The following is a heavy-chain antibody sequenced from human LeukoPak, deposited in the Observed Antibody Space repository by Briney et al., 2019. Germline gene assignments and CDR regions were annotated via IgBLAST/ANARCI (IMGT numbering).Heavy chain of an antibody. J-gene: IGHJ4*02. Sequence: SVKVSCKASGGTFSSYAISWVRQAPGQGLEWMGGIIPIFSTANYAQKFQGRVTITADKSTSTAYMELSSLRSEDTAVYYCARERGSGSYPYFDYWGQGTLVTVSS. V-gene: IGHV1-69*06. CDR2: IIPIFSTA. CDR3: ARERGSGSYPYFDY. D-gene: IGHD3-10*01. CDR1: GGTFSSYA.